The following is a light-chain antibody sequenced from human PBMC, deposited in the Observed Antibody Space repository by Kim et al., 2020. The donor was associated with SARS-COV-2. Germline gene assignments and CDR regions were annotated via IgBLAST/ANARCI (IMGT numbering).Light chain of an antibody. CDR3: QAWDRNTVV. CDR1: KLGDKF. CDR2: QDV. V-gene: IGLV3-1*01. J-gene: IGLJ2*01. Sequence: SYELTQPPSLSVSPGQTANITCSGDKLGDKFACXYQQRPGQSPVLVIHQDVRRPSGIPERFSGSNSGNTATLTISGTPAMDEADYYCQAWDRNTVVFGGG.